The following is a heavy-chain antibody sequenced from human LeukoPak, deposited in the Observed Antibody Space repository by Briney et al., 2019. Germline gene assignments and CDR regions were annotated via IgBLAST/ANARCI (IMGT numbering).Heavy chain of an antibody. V-gene: IGHV4-4*07. D-gene: IGHD6-13*01. J-gene: IGHJ1*01. CDR3: ASIAAAGPRSAEYFQH. Sequence: SETLSLTCTVSGGSISSYYWSWIRQPAGKGLEWIGRIYTSGSTNYNPSLKSRVTMSVDTSKNQFSLKLSSVTAADTAVYYCASIAAAGPRSAEYFQHWGQGTLVTVSS. CDR1: GGSISSYY. CDR2: IYTSGST.